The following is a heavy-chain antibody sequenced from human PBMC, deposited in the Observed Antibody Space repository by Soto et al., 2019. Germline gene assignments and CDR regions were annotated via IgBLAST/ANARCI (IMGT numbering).Heavy chain of an antibody. J-gene: IGHJ4*02. D-gene: IGHD6-19*01. CDR3: AGAGVSGWYFYYFDY. CDR2: IKQDGSEK. CDR1: GFTFSSYW. Sequence: PGGSLRLSCAASGFTFSSYWMSWVRQAPGKGLEWVANIKQDGSEKYYVDSVEGRFTISRDNAKNSLYLQMNSLRAEDTAVYYCAGAGVSGWYFYYFDYWGQGTLVTVSS. V-gene: IGHV3-7*03.